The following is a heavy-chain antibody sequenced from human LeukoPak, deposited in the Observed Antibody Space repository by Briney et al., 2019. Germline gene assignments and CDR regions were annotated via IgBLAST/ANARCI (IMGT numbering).Heavy chain of an antibody. Sequence: GGSLRLSCAASGFTFRNYSMNWVRQAPGKGLEWVSSITNSGSFISYADSVKGRFTISRDNAKNSLYLQMNSLRAEDTAVYYCARDRDIVPTIVPFDYWGQGTLVTVSS. CDR2: ITNSGSFI. V-gene: IGHV3-21*01. D-gene: IGHD5-12*01. CDR3: ARDRDIVPTIVPFDY. J-gene: IGHJ4*02. CDR1: GFTFRNYS.